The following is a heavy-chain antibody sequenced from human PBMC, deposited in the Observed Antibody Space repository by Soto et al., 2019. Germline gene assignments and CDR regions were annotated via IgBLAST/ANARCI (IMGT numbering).Heavy chain of an antibody. CDR3: ARHYSSGSRNWFDP. V-gene: IGHV4-39*01. Sequence: QLQLQESGPGLVKPSETLSLTCSVSGGSINSSSYFLGWVRQPPGKGLEWIGSIYYSGSTYYNPSLRSRVTISVDTSKNQFSLTLSSVTAADTAVFYCARHYSSGSRNWFDPWGQGTLVTGSS. J-gene: IGHJ5*02. CDR2: IYYSGST. CDR1: GGSINSSSYF. D-gene: IGHD6-19*01.